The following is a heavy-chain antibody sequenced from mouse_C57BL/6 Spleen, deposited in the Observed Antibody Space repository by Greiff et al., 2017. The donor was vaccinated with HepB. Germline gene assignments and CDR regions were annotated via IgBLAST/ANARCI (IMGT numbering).Heavy chain of an antibody. Sequence: VQLQQPGAELVKPGASVKLSCKASGYTFTSYWMQWVKQRPGQGLEWIGEIDPSDSYTNYNQKFKGKATLTVDTSSSTAYMQLSSLTSEDSAVYYCATLNYYGSSPYFDYWGQGTTLTVSS. CDR1: GYTFTSYW. CDR3: ATLNYYGSSPYFDY. J-gene: IGHJ2*01. D-gene: IGHD1-1*01. CDR2: IDPSDSYT. V-gene: IGHV1-50*01.